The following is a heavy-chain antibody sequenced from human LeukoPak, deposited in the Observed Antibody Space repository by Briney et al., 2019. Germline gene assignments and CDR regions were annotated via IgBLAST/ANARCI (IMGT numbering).Heavy chain of an antibody. CDR3: ARAPSGWSDYWYFDL. J-gene: IGHJ2*01. CDR2: IYSGGVT. D-gene: IGHD6-19*01. CDR1: GFTVSSNY. V-gene: IGHV3-53*01. Sequence: PGGSLRLSCAASGFTVSSNYMSWVRQAPGTGLEWVSLIYSGGVTYYADSVKGRFIISRDNSKNTLFLQMNSLRAEDTAVYYCARAPSGWSDYWYFDLWGRGTLVTVSS.